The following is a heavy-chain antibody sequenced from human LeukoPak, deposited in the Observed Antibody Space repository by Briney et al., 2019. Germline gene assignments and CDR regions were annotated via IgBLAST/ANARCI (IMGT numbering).Heavy chain of an antibody. CDR1: GFTFSSYS. Sequence: PGGSLRLSCAASGFTFSSYSMNWVRQAPGKGLEWVSYISTTSSTIYYADSVKGRFTISRDNAKNSLYLQMNNLRAEDTAVYYCARKIVGAGQWYFDYWGQGTLLTVSS. CDR2: ISTTSSTI. V-gene: IGHV3-48*01. D-gene: IGHD6-19*01. CDR3: ARKIVGAGQWYFDY. J-gene: IGHJ4*02.